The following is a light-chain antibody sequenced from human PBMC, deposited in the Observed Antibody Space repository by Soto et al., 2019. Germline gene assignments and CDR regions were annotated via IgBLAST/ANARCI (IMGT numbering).Light chain of an antibody. J-gene: IGKJ4*01. CDR2: DAS. CDR3: KQRSNWPLT. Sequence: EIVLTQSPATLSLSPGERATLSCRASQSVSSYLAWYQQKPGQAPRLLIYDASNRATGIPARFSGSGSGTASTLTISRLEPEDFAVYSCKQRSNWPLTFGGGTKVEIK. CDR1: QSVSSY. V-gene: IGKV3-11*01.